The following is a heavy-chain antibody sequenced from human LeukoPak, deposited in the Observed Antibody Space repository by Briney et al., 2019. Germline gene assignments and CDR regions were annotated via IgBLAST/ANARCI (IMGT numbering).Heavy chain of an antibody. J-gene: IGHJ2*01. V-gene: IGHV4-31*03. CDR2: ISYSGST. Sequence: SQTLSLTCTVSDSISSGGYYWTWSRQHPEKGLEWIGCISYSGSTYYNPSLKSRVTISVDTSQNQFSLRLNSVTAADTAVYYCARTLYNGNWGRYFDLWGRGTLVTVSS. D-gene: IGHD7-27*01. CDR1: DSISSGGYY. CDR3: ARTLYNGNWGRYFDL.